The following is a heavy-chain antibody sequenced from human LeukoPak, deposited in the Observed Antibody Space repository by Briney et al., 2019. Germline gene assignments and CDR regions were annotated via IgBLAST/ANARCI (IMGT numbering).Heavy chain of an antibody. D-gene: IGHD3-22*01. Sequence: GGSLRLSCAASGFTLSSYSMNWVRQAPGKGLEWVSSISSSSSYIYYADSVKGRFTISRDNAKNSLYLQMNSLRAEDTAVYYCAKGGVITTSPRFGYWGQGTLVTVSS. CDR3: AKGGVITTSPRFGY. CDR1: GFTLSSYS. V-gene: IGHV3-21*04. J-gene: IGHJ4*02. CDR2: ISSSSSYI.